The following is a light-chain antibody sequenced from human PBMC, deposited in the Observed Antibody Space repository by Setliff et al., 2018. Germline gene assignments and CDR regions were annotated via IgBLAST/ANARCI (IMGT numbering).Light chain of an antibody. CDR2: EVS. V-gene: IGLV2-14*01. CDR3: ISYTASFTYV. J-gene: IGLJ1*01. Sequence: QSVLTQPASVSGSPGQSITISCTGTSSDVGGYNYVSWYQQHPGKAPKLIIFEVSDRPSGTSNRFSGSKSGNTASLTISGLQAEDEADYYCISYTASFTYVFGTGTKVTVL. CDR1: SSDVGGYNY.